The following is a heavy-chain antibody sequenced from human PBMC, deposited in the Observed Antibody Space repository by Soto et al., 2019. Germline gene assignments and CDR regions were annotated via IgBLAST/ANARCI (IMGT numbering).Heavy chain of an antibody. CDR1: GYTFTSYG. CDR2: ISAYNGNT. CDR3: ARELNYYDSSGYYYDAFDI. V-gene: IGHV1-18*01. Sequence: GASVKVSCKASGYTFTSYGISWVRQAPGQGLEWMGWISAYNGNTNYAQKLQGRVTMTTDTSTSTAYMELRSLRSDDTAVYYCARELNYYDSSGYYYDAFDIWGQGTMVTVSS. J-gene: IGHJ3*02. D-gene: IGHD3-22*01.